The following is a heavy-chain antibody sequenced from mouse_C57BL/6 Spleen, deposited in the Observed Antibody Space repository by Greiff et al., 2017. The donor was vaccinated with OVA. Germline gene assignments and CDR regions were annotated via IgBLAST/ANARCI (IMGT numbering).Heavy chain of an antibody. CDR1: GFTFSDYG. CDR2: ISSGSSTI. CDR3: ARANYGSHWYFDV. V-gene: IGHV5-17*01. D-gene: IGHD1-1*01. J-gene: IGHJ1*03. Sequence: EVHLVESGGGLVKPGGSLKLSCAASGFTFSDYGMHWVRQAPEKGLEWVAYISSGSSTIYYADTVKGRFTISRDNAKNTLFLQLTSLRSEDTAMYYCARANYGSHWYFDVWGTGTTVTVSS.